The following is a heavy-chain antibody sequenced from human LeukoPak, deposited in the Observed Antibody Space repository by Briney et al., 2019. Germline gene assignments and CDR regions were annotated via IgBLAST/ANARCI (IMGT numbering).Heavy chain of an antibody. CDR2: FDPEDGET. CDR1: RYTLTELS. CDR3: ATSTFYDTLKPYYFDY. Sequence: ASVKVSCKVSRYTLTELSMHWVRQAPGKGLEWMGGFDPEDGETIYAQKFQGRVTMTEDTSTDTAYVELSSLRSEDTAVYYCATSTFYDTLKPYYFDYWGQGTLVTVSS. V-gene: IGHV1-24*01. J-gene: IGHJ4*02. D-gene: IGHD3-9*01.